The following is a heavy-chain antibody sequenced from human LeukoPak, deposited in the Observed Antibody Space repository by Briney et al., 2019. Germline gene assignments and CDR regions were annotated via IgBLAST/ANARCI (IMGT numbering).Heavy chain of an antibody. D-gene: IGHD1-26*01. J-gene: IGHJ4*02. CDR3: ATDRVGATRRGFDY. CDR2: FGPEDGET. Sequence: ASVKVSCKVSGYTLTELSMHWVRQAPGKGREWMGGFGPEDGETIYAQKFRGRVTMTEDTSTDTAYMELSRLRSEDTAVYYCATDRVGATRRGFDYWGQGTLVTVSS. V-gene: IGHV1-24*01. CDR1: GYTLTELS.